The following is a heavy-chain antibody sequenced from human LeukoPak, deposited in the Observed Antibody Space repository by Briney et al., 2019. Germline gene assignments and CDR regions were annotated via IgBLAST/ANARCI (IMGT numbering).Heavy chain of an antibody. J-gene: IGHJ5*02. V-gene: IGHV4-34*01. CDR3: ARARRRPAASRNWFDP. CDR1: GGSFSGYY. Sequence: SETLSLTCAVYGGSFSGYYWSWIRQPPGKGLEWIGEINHSGSTNYNPSLKSRVTISVDTSKNQFSLKLSSVTAADTAVYYCARARRRPAASRNWFDPGAREPWSPSPQ. CDR2: INHSGST. D-gene: IGHD2-2*01.